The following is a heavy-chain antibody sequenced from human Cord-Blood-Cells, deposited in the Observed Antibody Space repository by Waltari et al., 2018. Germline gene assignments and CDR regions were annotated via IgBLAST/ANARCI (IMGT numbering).Heavy chain of an antibody. V-gene: IGHV1-24*01. D-gene: IGHD2-15*01. CDR1: GYTLTELS. CDR2: FDPEAGEI. CDR3: ATDCSCGSCYDAVAI. Sequence: QGQLVQSGAEVTKPGASVKVACKVSGYTLTELSMHSVRQAPGKGLEWMGGFDPEAGEIIYAQKLQRSVTLTEDTSTDTAYMALSSMISVDTAVYYCATDCSCGSCYDAVAIWRQGTMVTVSS. J-gene: IGHJ3*02.